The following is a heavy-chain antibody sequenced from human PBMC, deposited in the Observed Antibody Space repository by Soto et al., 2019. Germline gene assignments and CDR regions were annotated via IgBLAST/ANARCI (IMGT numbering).Heavy chain of an antibody. D-gene: IGHD6-6*01. CDR3: TRSLAARLNWLDP. CDR1: GVTFSSYA. V-gene: IGHV3-23*01. Sequence: GLSMRHSCAAAGVTFSSYAISCVRQAPGKGLEWVSAISGSGGSTYYADSVKGRFTISRDNSKNTLYLQMNSLRAEDTAVYYCTRSLAARLNWLDPWGQGTLVTVSS. CDR2: ISGSGGST. J-gene: IGHJ5*02.